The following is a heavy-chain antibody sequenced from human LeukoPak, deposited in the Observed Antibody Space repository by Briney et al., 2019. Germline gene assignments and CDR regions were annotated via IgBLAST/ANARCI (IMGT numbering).Heavy chain of an antibody. D-gene: IGHD2-15*01. CDR2: RSYDGSNK. CDR1: GFTFSSYG. CDR3: AKGYDYGDS. V-gene: IGHV3-30*18. J-gene: IGHJ4*02. Sequence: PGGSLRLSCAASGFTFSSYGMHWVRQAPGKGLEWVAVRSYDGSNKYYADSVKGRFTIPRDNSKNTLYLQMNSLRAEDTAVYYCAKGYDYGDSWGQGTLVTVSS.